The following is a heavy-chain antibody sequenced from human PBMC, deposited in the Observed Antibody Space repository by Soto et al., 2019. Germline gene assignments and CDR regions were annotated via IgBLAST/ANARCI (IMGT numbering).Heavy chain of an antibody. V-gene: IGHV3-23*01. CDR3: AKNPPXIFGXXNPLGLDXYYMDV. J-gene: IGHJ6*03. CDR1: GFTFSSYA. CDR2: ISGSGGST. Sequence: GGSLRLSCAASGFTFSSYAMSWVRQAPGKGLEWVSAISGSGGSTYYADSVKGRFTISRDNSKNTLYLQMNSLRAEDTAVYYCAKNPPXIFGXXNPLGLDXYYMDVWGKGTTVTVSS. D-gene: IGHD3-3*01.